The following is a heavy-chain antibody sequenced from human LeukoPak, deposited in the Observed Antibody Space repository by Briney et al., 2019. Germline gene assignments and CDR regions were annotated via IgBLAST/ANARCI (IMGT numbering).Heavy chain of an antibody. CDR3: ARDPCSGGSCYGGLLDY. J-gene: IGHJ4*02. D-gene: IGHD2-15*01. CDR1: GFTVSFNY. V-gene: IGHV3-53*01. CDR2: IYSGGST. Sequence: PGGSLRLSCAASGFTVSFNYMSWVRQAPGKGLERISVIYSGGSTYYADSVKGRFTISRDDSKNTLYLQMNSLRAEDTAVYYCARDPCSGGSCYGGLLDYWGQGTLVTVSS.